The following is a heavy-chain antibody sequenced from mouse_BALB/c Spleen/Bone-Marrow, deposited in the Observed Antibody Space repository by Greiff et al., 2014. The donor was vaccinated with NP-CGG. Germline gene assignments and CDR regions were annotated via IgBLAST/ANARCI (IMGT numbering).Heavy chain of an antibody. CDR2: INPSNGYT. J-gene: IGHJ4*01. V-gene: IGHV1-7*01. CDR1: GYTFTSYW. CDR3: AIMTYYAMDY. Sequence: QVQLQQSGAELAKPGTSVKMSCKASGYTFTSYWMHWVKQRPGQGLEWIGYINPSNGYTEYNKKFKDKATWTADKSSSTAYMQLSSLTSEDSAVYYCAIMTYYAMDYWGQGTSVTVSS.